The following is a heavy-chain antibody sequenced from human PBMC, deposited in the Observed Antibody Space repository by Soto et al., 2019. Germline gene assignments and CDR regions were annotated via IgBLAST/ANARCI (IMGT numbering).Heavy chain of an antibody. Sequence: GESLKISCKGSGYSFTSYWIGWVRQTPGKGLEWTGIISPGDSDTRYSPSFQGQVTISADKSISTAYLHWSSLKASDTAMYYCARLRTVVPAAIDYYYGMDVWGQVTTVTVSS. CDR1: GYSFTSYW. J-gene: IGHJ6*02. V-gene: IGHV5-51*01. D-gene: IGHD2-2*02. CDR2: ISPGDSDT. CDR3: ARLRTVVPAAIDYYYGMDV.